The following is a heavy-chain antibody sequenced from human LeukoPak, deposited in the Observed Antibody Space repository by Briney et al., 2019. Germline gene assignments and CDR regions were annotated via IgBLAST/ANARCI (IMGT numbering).Heavy chain of an antibody. CDR2: IWYDGSNK. D-gene: IGHD3-16*01. CDR1: GFTFSSYG. CDR3: AKDHGGYYFDY. J-gene: IGHJ4*02. Sequence: GGSLRLSCAASGFTFSSYGMHWVRQAPGKGLDWVAVIWYDGSNKYYADSVKGRFTISRDNSKNTLYLQMNSLRAEDTAVYYCAKDHGGYYFDYWGQGTLVTVSS. V-gene: IGHV3-33*06.